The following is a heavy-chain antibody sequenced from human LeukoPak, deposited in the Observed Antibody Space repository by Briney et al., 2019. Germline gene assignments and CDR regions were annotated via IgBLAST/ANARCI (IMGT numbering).Heavy chain of an antibody. V-gene: IGHV4-34*01. Sequence: SETLSLTCAVYGGSFSGYYWSWIRQPPGKGLEWIGEINHSGSTNYNPSLKSRVTISVDTSKNQFSLKLSSVTAADTAVYYCARAPYCSSTSCYFTPRYAFDIWGQGTMVTVSS. CDR2: INHSGST. CDR1: GGSFSGYY. J-gene: IGHJ3*02. CDR3: ARAPYCSSTSCYFTPRYAFDI. D-gene: IGHD2-2*01.